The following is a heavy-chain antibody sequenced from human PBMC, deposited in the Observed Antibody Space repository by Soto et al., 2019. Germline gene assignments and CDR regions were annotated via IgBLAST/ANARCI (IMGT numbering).Heavy chain of an antibody. J-gene: IGHJ4*02. CDR3: ARDRDYYGSGNYYNRIDF. D-gene: IGHD3-10*01. CDR2: IIPIFGTP. CDR1: GGIFSTSA. V-gene: IGHV1-69*01. Sequence: QVQVIQSGAEVKKPGSSVKVSCQVSGGIFSTSAISWLRQAPGQGLGWMGGIIPIFGTPNYAQNFQGRATITADESTNKAYMELSGLRSEDTAVYYCARDRDYYGSGNYYNRIDFWGQGTLVTVSS.